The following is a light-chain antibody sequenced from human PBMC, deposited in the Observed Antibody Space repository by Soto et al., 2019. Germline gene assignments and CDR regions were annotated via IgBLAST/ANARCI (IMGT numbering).Light chain of an antibody. Sequence: DIQLTQSPSFLSASVGDRVTITCRASQGISSYLAWYQQKPGKAPNLLIYAASTLQSGVPSRFSGSGSGAEFTLTISSLQPEDFATYYCQQSYSTPVTFGQGTKVDIK. CDR3: QQSYSTPVT. CDR2: AAS. V-gene: IGKV1-9*01. CDR1: QGISSY. J-gene: IGKJ1*01.